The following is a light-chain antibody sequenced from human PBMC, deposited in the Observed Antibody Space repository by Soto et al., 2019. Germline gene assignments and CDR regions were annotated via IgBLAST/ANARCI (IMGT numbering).Light chain of an antibody. Sequence: QSALTQPASVSGSPGQSITISCTGTSSDVGSYNLVSWYQQHPGKAPKLMIYEVSKRPSGVSNRFSGSKSGNTASLTISGLQAEDEADYYCCSYAGSSIRWVFGTGTKLTVL. CDR1: SSDVGSYNL. V-gene: IGLV2-23*02. J-gene: IGLJ1*01. CDR3: CSYAGSSIRWV. CDR2: EVS.